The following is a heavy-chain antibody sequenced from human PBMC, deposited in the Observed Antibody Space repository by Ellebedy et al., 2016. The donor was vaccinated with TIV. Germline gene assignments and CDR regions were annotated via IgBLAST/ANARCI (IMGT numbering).Heavy chain of an antibody. V-gene: IGHV1-18*01. D-gene: IGHD3-22*01. CDR3: ARGFYYDSSGSSLYYFDY. Sequence: AASVKVSCKASGFTFTSYAITWVRQAPGQGLEWLGWINTSNGNTNFAQKLQGRVTMTTDTSTTTAHMELGSLRSDDTALYYCARGFYYDSSGSSLYYFDYWGQGTLVTVSS. J-gene: IGHJ4*02. CDR2: INTSNGNT. CDR1: GFTFTSYA.